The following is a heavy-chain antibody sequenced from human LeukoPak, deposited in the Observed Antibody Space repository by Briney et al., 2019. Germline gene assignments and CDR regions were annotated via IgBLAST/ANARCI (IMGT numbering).Heavy chain of an antibody. V-gene: IGHV4-34*01. CDR1: GGSFSGYY. D-gene: IGHD3-3*01. CDR2: INHSGST. J-gene: IGHJ4*02. Sequence: SETLSLTCAVYGGSFSGYYWSGIRQPPGKGLEWIGEINHSGSTNYNPSLKSRVTISVDTSKNQPSLQLSSVTAADTAVYYCAVIYDFWSDYRRDYWGQGTLVTVSS. CDR3: AVIYDFWSDYRRDY.